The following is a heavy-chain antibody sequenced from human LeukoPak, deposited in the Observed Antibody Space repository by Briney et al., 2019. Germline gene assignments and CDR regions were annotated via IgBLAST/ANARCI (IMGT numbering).Heavy chain of an antibody. CDR1: GYTFTSYD. CDR2: MSPHSGHT. CDR3: TRERGSWDLIDW. D-gene: IGHD1-26*01. Sequence: GASVKVSCKTSGYTFTSYDINWVRQATGQGLEWMGWMSPHSGHTGYAQKFQGRVTMTRDTSISTAYMELNSLTSEHTAVYYCTRERGSWDLIDWGGQGTLVTVSS. J-gene: IGHJ4*02. V-gene: IGHV1-8*01.